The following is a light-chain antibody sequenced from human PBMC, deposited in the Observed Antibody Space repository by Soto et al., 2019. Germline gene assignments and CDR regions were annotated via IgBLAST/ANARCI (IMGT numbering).Light chain of an antibody. CDR1: SSNIGSKT. V-gene: IGLV1-44*01. J-gene: IGLJ2*01. Sequence: QPVLTQPPSASGTPGQRVTISCSGSSSNIGSKTVNWYQQVPGTAPKVLIYNNNQRASGVPDRFSGSKSGTSASLAISGLQSEDEADYYCAVWDDSLNGVVFGGGTKVTVL. CDR3: AVWDDSLNGVV. CDR2: NNN.